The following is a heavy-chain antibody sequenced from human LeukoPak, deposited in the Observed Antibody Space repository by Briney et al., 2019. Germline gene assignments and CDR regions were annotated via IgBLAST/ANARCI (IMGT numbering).Heavy chain of an antibody. D-gene: IGHD3-10*01. CDR1: GFTLSSYA. CDR2: ISSSSSYI. V-gene: IGHV3-21*01. J-gene: IGHJ6*03. Sequence: GGSLRLSRAASGFTLSSYAMSWVRQAPGKGLEWVSSISSSSSYIYYADSVKGRFTISRDNAKNSLYLQMNSLRAEDTAVYYCARVPSTDITMVRGDYMDVWGKGTTVTISS. CDR3: ARVPSTDITMVRGDYMDV.